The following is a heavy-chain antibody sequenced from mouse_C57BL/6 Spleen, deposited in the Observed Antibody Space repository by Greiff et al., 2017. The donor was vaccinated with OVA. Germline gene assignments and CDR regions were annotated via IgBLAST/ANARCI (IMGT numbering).Heavy chain of an antibody. Sequence: VQRQQPGAELVRPGSSVKLSCKASGYTFTSYWMQFVNPHPGQGLQLIGNIYPSDSETHYNQKFKDKATLTVDKSSSTAYMQLSSLTSEDSAVYYWARADDYDGVGYFEVWGTGTTVTVSS. J-gene: IGHJ1*03. CDR1: GYTFTSYW. CDR3: ARADDYDGVGYFEV. CDR2: IYPSDSET. D-gene: IGHD2-4*01. V-gene: IGHV1-61*01.